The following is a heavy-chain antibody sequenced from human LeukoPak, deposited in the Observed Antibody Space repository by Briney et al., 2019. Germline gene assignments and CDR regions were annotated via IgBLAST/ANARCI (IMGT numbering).Heavy chain of an antibody. D-gene: IGHD3-22*01. J-gene: IGHJ4*02. CDR3: AKDITPYYYDSSGYEASFDY. CDR1: GFTFDDYA. V-gene: IGHV3-43*02. Sequence: GGSLRLSCAASGFTFDDYAMHWVRQAPGKGLEWVSLISGDGCSTYYADSVKGRFTISRDNSKNSLYLQMNSLRTEDTALYYCAKDITPYYYDSSGYEASFDYWGQGTLVTVSS. CDR2: ISGDGCST.